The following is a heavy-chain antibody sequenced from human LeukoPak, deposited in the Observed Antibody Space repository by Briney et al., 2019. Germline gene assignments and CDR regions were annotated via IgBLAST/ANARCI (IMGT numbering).Heavy chain of an antibody. Sequence: PGGSLRLSCAASGFTFSSYSMNWVRQAPGKGLEWVSSISSSSSYIYYADSVKGRFTISRDNSKNTLYLQMNSLRAEDTAVYYCAKTYYYDSSGYYSPIDYWGQGTLVTVSS. CDR1: GFTFSSYS. CDR2: ISSSSSYI. V-gene: IGHV3-21*01. D-gene: IGHD3-22*01. J-gene: IGHJ4*02. CDR3: AKTYYYDSSGYYSPIDY.